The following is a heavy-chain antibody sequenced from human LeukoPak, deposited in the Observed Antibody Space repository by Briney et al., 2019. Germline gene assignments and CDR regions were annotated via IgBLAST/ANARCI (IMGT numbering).Heavy chain of an antibody. Sequence: SVKVSCKDSGGTFSSYAISWVRHAPGQRLEWMGGIIPIFGTANYAQKFQGRVTITADKSTSTAYMELSSLRSEDTAVYYCAREKYSSSSYFDYWGQGTLVTVSS. V-gene: IGHV1-69*06. D-gene: IGHD6-6*01. CDR2: IIPIFGTA. CDR1: GGTFSSYA. J-gene: IGHJ4*02. CDR3: AREKYSSSSYFDY.